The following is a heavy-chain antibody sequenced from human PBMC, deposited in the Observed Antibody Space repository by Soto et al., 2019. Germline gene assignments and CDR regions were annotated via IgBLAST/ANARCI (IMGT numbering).Heavy chain of an antibody. CDR3: AREEPKNYDFWSGRRVWFDP. D-gene: IGHD3-3*01. CDR1: GGTFSSYA. J-gene: IGHJ5*02. CDR2: IIPIFGTA. Sequence: WASVKVSCKASGGTFSSYAISWVRQAPGQGLEWMGGIIPIFGTANYAQKFQGRVTITADESTSTAYMELSSLRSEDTAVYYCAREEPKNYDFWSGRRVWFDPWGQGTLVTVSS. V-gene: IGHV1-69*13.